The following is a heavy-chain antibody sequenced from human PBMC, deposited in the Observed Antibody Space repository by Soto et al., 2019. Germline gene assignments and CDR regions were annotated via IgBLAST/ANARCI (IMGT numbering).Heavy chain of an antibody. J-gene: IGHJ6*02. CDR1: GFSVSSNY. D-gene: IGHD5-12*01. Sequence: GGSLRLSCAASGFSVSSNYMSWVRQAPGEGLEWVAIIYINGSTDYADSVQGRFSVSRDIYKNTLFLQMNNLRAEDTAVYFCSGDPSGYDEGDWYHGVDVWGQGTTVTVSS. CDR3: SGDPSGYDEGDWYHGVDV. V-gene: IGHV3-53*01. CDR2: IYINGST.